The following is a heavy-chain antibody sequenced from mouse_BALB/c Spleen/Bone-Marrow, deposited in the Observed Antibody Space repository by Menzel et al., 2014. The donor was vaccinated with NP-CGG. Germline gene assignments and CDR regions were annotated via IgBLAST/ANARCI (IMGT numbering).Heavy chain of an antibody. Sequence: QVQLKESGAELVRPGASVKLSCKASGYTFTSYWINWVKQRPGQGLEWIGNIYPSDSYTNYNQKFKDKATLTVDKSSSTAYMQRSSPTSEDSAVYYCTRYYGSSHWYFDVWGAGTTVTVSS. CDR1: GYTFTSYW. D-gene: IGHD1-1*01. V-gene: IGHV1-69*02. CDR2: IYPSDSYT. CDR3: TRYYGSSHWYFDV. J-gene: IGHJ1*01.